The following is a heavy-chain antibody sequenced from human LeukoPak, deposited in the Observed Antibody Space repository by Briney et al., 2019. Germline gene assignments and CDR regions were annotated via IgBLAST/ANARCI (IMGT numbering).Heavy chain of an antibody. CDR1: GGSISSGYY. Sequence: SETLSLTCTVSGGSISSGYYWGWIRQPPGKGLEWIGSVYHSGSTYYNPSLKSRVTISVDTSKNQFSLRLSSVTAADTAVYYCARARNYYDSSGFEIWGQGTMVTVSS. D-gene: IGHD3-22*01. J-gene: IGHJ3*02. CDR3: ARARNYYDSSGFEI. CDR2: VYHSGST. V-gene: IGHV4-38-2*02.